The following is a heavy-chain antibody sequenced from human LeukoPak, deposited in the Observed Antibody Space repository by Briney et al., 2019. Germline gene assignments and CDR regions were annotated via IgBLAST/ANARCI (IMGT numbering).Heavy chain of an antibody. CDR2: IYYSGST. CDR1: GGSISSGGYY. J-gene: IGHJ4*02. D-gene: IGHD2-2*01. V-gene: IGHV4-31*03. CDR3: ARRRGGVPAAISYFDY. Sequence: SETLSLTCTVSGGSISSGGYYWRWIRQHPGKGLEWIGYIYYSGSTYYNPSLKSRVTISVDTSKNQFSLKMSSVNAADTAVYYCARRRGGVPAAISYFDYWGQGTLVTVSS.